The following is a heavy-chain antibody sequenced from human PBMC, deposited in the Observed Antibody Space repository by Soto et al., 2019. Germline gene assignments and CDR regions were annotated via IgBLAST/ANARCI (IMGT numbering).Heavy chain of an antibody. Sequence: QVQLQESGPGLVKPSQTLSLTCTVSGGSINSGGYYWNWIRQHPGKGLEWIGYIYYSGSTYYNPSLKSRXXXXXXXXXXXXXXXXXXXXXXXXXXXXXXXXVFPWGQGTLVTVSS. CDR1: GGSINSGGYY. CDR3: XXXXVFP. J-gene: IGHJ5*02. CDR2: IYYSGST. V-gene: IGHV4-31*03.